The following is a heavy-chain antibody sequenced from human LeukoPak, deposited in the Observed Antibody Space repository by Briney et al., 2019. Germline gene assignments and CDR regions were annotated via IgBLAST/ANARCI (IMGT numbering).Heavy chain of an antibody. CDR1: GYTFTNYD. V-gene: IGHV1-2*02. Sequence: PKASVKVSCKASGYTFTNYDINWVRQATGQGLEWMGWMNPNSGGTNYAQKFQGRVTMTRDTSISTAYMELSRLRSDNTAVYYCARDLDSSSSGVDYWGQGALVTVSS. D-gene: IGHD6-6*01. CDR2: MNPNSGGT. J-gene: IGHJ4*02. CDR3: ARDLDSSSSGVDY.